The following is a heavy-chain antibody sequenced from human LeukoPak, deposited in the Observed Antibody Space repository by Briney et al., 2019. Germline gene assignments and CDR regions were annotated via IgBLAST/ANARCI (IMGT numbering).Heavy chain of an antibody. CDR2: ISYDGSNK. J-gene: IGHJ5*02. CDR3: ARGRFWWFA. V-gene: IGHV3-30-3*01. D-gene: IGHD2-15*01. Sequence: GRSLRLSCAASGFTFSSYAMHWVRQAPGKGLEWVAVISYDGSNKYYADSVKGRFIISRDNTKNSLSLQMNSLRGDDTAMYYCARGRFWWFAWGLGTLVTVSS. CDR1: GFTFSSYA.